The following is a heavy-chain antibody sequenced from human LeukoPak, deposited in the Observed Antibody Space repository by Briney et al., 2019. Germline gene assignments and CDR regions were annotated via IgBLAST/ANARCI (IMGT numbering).Heavy chain of an antibody. CDR1: GFTFSTYN. CDR3: AKGGTIVGATLDY. V-gene: IGHV3-23*01. J-gene: IGHJ4*02. Sequence: PGGSLRLSCAASGFTFSTYNMNWVRQAPGKGLEWVSVISGSSVATYYANSVRGRFAISRDNPKNTLYLQMNSLRAEDTAVYYCAKGGTIVGATLDYWGQGTLVTVSS. CDR2: ISGSSVAT. D-gene: IGHD1-26*01.